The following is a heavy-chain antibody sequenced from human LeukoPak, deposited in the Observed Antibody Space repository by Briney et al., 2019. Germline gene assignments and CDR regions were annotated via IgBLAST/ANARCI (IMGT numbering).Heavy chain of an antibody. Sequence: PSETLSLTCTVSGGSISSYYWSWIRQPPGKGLEWIGYIYYSGSTNYNPSLKSRVTISVDTSKNQFSLKLSSVTAADTAVYYCASLAGTCSGGSCYSDYYYGMDVWGQGTTVTVSS. J-gene: IGHJ6*02. CDR3: ASLAGTCSGGSCYSDYYYGMDV. CDR2: IYYSGST. D-gene: IGHD2-15*01. CDR1: GGSISSYY. V-gene: IGHV4-59*01.